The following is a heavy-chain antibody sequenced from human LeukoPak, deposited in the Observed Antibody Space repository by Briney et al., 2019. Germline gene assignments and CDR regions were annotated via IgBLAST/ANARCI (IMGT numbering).Heavy chain of an antibody. CDR2: ISDNGVTI. CDR3: AGELGYCSGGDY. CDR1: GLAFSSYE. D-gene: IGHD2-15*01. Sequence: PGGSLRLSCAASGLAFSSYEMNWVRQAPGKGLEWISYISDNGVTIYYADSVKGRFTISRDNAKNSLYLQMNSLSVEDTAVYYCAGELGYCSGGDYWGQGTLVTVSS. V-gene: IGHV3-48*03. J-gene: IGHJ4*02.